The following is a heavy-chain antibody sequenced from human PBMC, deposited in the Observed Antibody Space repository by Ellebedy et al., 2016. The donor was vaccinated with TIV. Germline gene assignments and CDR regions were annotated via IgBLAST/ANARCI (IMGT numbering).Heavy chain of an antibody. CDR2: INPSGSST. J-gene: IGHJ6*02. Sequence: AASVKVSCKASGYTFTSYYMHWVRQAPGQGLEWMGIINPSGSSTSYAQKLPGRVTMTRDTSTSTVYMERSSLRSEDTAGYYCAREEPYGTGTKDYGMDVWGQGTTVTVSS. V-gene: IGHV1-46*04. CDR1: GYTFTSYY. D-gene: IGHD3-10*01. CDR3: AREEPYGTGTKDYGMDV.